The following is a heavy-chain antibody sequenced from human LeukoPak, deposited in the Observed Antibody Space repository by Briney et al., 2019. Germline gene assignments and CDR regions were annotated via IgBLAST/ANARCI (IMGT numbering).Heavy chain of an antibody. D-gene: IGHD3-10*01. CDR2: ISGSGGTT. CDR3: AKGRYGEPYYYMDV. V-gene: IGHV3-23*01. Sequence: PGGSLRLSCAASGFTFSSYAMTWARQAPGKGLEWVSGISGSGGTTYYADSVKGRFTISRDNSKNTLYLQMNSLRAEDTAVYYCAKGRYGEPYYYMDVWGKGTTVTVSS. CDR1: GFTFSSYA. J-gene: IGHJ6*03.